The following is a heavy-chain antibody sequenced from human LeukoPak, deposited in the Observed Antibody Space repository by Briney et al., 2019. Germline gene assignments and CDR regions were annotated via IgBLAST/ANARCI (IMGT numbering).Heavy chain of an antibody. D-gene: IGHD1/OR15-1a*01. CDR3: ARDTSRITGTGSGYFDY. CDR1: DGSISSDDYY. V-gene: IGHV4-30-4*08. Sequence: SQTLSLTCTVSDGSISSDDYYWSWIRQPPGKGLEWMWYIYYSGSTYYNPSLKSRVTISVDTSKNQLSLKLSSVTAADTAVYYCARDTSRITGTGSGYFDYWGPGTLVTVSS. CDR2: IYYSGST. J-gene: IGHJ4*02.